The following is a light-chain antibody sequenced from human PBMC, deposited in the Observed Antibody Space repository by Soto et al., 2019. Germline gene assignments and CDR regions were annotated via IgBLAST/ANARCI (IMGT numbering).Light chain of an antibody. J-gene: IGLJ1*01. Sequence: QSVLTQPPSVSGAPGQRVTISCTGSSSNIGAGYDVHWYQQLPGRAPKLLIYGNNNRPSGVPDRFSGSKSANSASLAITGLQADDEAEYYCQSYDSSLSGHVFGTGTKVTVL. CDR2: GNN. CDR3: QSYDSSLSGHV. V-gene: IGLV1-40*01. CDR1: SSNIGAGYD.